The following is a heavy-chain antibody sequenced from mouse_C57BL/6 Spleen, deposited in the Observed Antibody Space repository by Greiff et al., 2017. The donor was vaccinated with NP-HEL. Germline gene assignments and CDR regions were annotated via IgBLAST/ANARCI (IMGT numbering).Heavy chain of an antibody. Sequence: VQLQQSGAELVKPGASVKLSCTASGFNIKDYYMHWVKQRTEQGLEWIGRIDPEDGDTKYAPKFQGKATITADTSSNTAYLQLSSLTSEDTAVYYCARNNDYAAWFAYWGQGTLVTVSA. CDR2: IDPEDGDT. V-gene: IGHV14-2*01. CDR1: GFNIKDYY. CDR3: ARNNDYAAWFAY. J-gene: IGHJ3*01. D-gene: IGHD2-4*01.